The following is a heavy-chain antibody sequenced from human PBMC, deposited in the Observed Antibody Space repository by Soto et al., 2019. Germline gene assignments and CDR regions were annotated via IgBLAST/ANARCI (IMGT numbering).Heavy chain of an antibody. CDR2: IYSRGST. CDR1: GGSISSYY. D-gene: IGHD6-13*01. J-gene: IGHJ4*02. Sequence: QVQLQESGPGLVEPSETLSLTCTVSGGSISSYYWSWIRQPPGKGLEWIGYIYSRGSTKYNPSLTSRVTISVDTSTSQFSLKLTSVTAADTAVYYCARNIAVAGQYLDYWGQGTLVTVSS. V-gene: IGHV4-59*01. CDR3: ARNIAVAGQYLDY.